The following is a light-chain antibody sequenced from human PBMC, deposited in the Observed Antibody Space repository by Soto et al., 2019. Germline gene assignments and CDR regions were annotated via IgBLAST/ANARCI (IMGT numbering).Light chain of an antibody. J-gene: IGKJ5*01. CDR1: QSVGTY. Sequence: EIVLTQSPGTLSMSPGQRATVSCRASQSVGTYLAWYQQKPGQPPRLLISVASSRATGIPDRFSGSGSGTEFTPAISRVEPEDCEVYYCQQDRAPRPITFGQGTRLDIK. CDR2: VAS. V-gene: IGKV3-20*01. CDR3: QQDRAPRPIT.